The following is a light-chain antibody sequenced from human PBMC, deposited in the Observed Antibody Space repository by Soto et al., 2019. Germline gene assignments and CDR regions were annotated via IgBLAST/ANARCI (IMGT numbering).Light chain of an antibody. Sequence: EVVLTQSPGTLSLSPGERATVSCRASQTISRNYLAWYQKKPGQTPRLLIYGASTRATGIPDRFTGSGSGTAFTLTIARLEPEDFAVYYCQQYGGPVPWTFGQGTKVEV. J-gene: IGKJ1*01. CDR3: QQYGGPVPWT. CDR2: GAS. V-gene: IGKV3-20*01. CDR1: QTISRNY.